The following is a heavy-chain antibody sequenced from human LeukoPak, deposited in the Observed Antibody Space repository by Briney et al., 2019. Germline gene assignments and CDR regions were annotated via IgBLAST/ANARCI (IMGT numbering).Heavy chain of an antibody. CDR1: GDSISSDNW. D-gene: IGHD2-8*01. Sequence: SETLSLTCAVFGDSISSDNWWSWVRQTPGKGLEWIGDVFHSGSTVYNPSLKSRVTMSVDKSANHFSLKLSSMTVADTAVYSCARSRGIQGKVNVFDTWGQGTMVTVSS. V-gene: IGHV4-4*02. CDR3: ARSRGIQGKVNVFDT. J-gene: IGHJ3*02. CDR2: VFHSGST.